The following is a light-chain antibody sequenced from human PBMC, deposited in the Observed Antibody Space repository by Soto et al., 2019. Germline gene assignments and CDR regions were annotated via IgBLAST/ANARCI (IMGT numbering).Light chain of an antibody. J-gene: IGKJ5*01. V-gene: IGKV1-5*01. CDR2: EAS. CDR3: QQFNSYPIT. Sequence: DIQMALSHATLSASVGDRVTITCRASQSISRWVAWYQQKPGKAPRLLIYEASSWESGVPSRFSGSGSGTEFTLTISGLQPDDFAAYYCQQFNSYPITFGQGTRLEIK. CDR1: QSISRW.